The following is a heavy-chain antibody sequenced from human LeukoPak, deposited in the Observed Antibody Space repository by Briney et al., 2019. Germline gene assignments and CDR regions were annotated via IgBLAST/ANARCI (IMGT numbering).Heavy chain of an antibody. V-gene: IGHV4-34*01. D-gene: IGHD3-9*01. Sequence: PSETLSLTCAVYGGSFSGYYWSWIRQPPGKGLEWIGEINHSGSTNYNPSLKSRVTISVDTSKNQFSLKLSSVTAADTAVYYCARRKLTGYYNRGFDYWGQGTLVTVSS. J-gene: IGHJ4*02. CDR2: INHSGST. CDR3: ARRKLTGYYNRGFDY. CDR1: GGSFSGYY.